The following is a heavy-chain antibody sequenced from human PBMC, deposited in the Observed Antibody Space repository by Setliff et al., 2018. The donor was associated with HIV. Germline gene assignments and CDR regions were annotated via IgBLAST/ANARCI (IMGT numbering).Heavy chain of an antibody. J-gene: IGHJ5*02. CDR1: GGSFSDYH. D-gene: IGHD3-16*01. CDR2: VYDSGST. CDR3: ATRSKPVWGRWFDP. Sequence: SETLSLTCAVYGGSFSDYHWSWICQAPRKRLEWIGEVYDSGSTNYNPSLKSRVTVTVDTSKNQFSLRLNSVTAADTAVYYSATRSKPVWGRWFDPWGQGTLVTVSS. V-gene: IGHV4-34*01.